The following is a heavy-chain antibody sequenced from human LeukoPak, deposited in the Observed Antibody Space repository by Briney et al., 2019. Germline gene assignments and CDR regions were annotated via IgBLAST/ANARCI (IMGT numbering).Heavy chain of an antibody. Sequence: SDTLSLTCTVSGGSISSYYWSWIRQPPGKGLEWIGYIFYSGITNYNPSLKSRVTISVDTSKNQFSLKLSSVTAADTAVYYCASGYSGYGSFDYWGQGTLVTVSS. J-gene: IGHJ4*02. CDR2: IFYSGIT. CDR1: GGSISSYY. V-gene: IGHV4-59*08. CDR3: ASGYSGYGSFDY. D-gene: IGHD5-12*01.